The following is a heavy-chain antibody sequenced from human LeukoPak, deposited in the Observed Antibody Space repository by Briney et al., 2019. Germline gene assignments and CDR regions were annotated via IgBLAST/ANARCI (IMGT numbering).Heavy chain of an antibody. Sequence: GASVKVSCKVSGYTLTELSMHWVRQAPGKGVEWMGGFDPEDGETIYAQKFQGRVTMTEDTSTDTAYMELSSLRSEDTAVYYCATDPMGGYSYGYYIWGQGTLVTVSS. CDR2: FDPEDGET. CDR1: GYTLTELS. J-gene: IGHJ4*02. CDR3: ATDPMGGYSYGYYI. V-gene: IGHV1-24*01. D-gene: IGHD5-18*01.